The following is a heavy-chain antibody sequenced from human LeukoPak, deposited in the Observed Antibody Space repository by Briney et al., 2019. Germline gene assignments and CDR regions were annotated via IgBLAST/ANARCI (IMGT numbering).Heavy chain of an antibody. CDR3: AKDPQRWLQLTTFDY. J-gene: IGHJ4*02. D-gene: IGHD5-24*01. V-gene: IGHV3-30*18. CDR1: RFTFSSYG. CDR2: ISYDGSNK. Sequence: PGGSLRLSCAASRFTFSSYGMHWVRQAPGKGLEWVAVISYDGSNKYYADSVKGRFTISRDNSKNTLYLQMNSLRAEDTAVYYCAKDPQRWLQLTTFDYWGQGTLVTVSS.